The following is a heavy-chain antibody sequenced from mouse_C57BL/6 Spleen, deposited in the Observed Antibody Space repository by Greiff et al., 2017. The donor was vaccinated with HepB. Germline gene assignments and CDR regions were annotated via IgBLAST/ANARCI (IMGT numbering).Heavy chain of an antibody. CDR2: IDPSDSYT. D-gene: IGHD1-1*01. J-gene: IGHJ1*03. CDR3: ARWYYGSSPYFDV. V-gene: IGHV1-69*01. Sequence: QVQLQQPGAELVMPGASVKLSCKASGYTFTSYWMHWVKQRPGQGLEWIGEIDPSDSYTNYNQKFKGKSTLTVDKSSSTAYMQLSSLTSEDSAVYYCARWYYGSSPYFDVWGTGTTVTVSS. CDR1: GYTFTSYW.